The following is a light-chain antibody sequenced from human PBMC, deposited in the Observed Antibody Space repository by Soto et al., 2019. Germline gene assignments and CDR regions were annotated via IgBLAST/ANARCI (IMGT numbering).Light chain of an antibody. Sequence: QSVLTQPASVSGSPGQSITISCTGTSSDVGGYNFVSWYQQHPGKAPKLIIYEVSNRPSGVSNRFSGSKSGNTASLTISGLQPEDEADYYCSSYTSSSALGVFGGGTKVTVL. J-gene: IGLJ3*02. CDR3: SSYTSSSALGV. CDR1: SSDVGGYNF. V-gene: IGLV2-14*01. CDR2: EVS.